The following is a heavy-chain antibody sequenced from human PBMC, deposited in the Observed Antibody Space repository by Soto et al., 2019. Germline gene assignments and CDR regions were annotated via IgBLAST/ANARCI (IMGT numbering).Heavy chain of an antibody. V-gene: IGHV1-18*01. CDR3: ARDPVAGTYFDY. J-gene: IGHJ4*02. CDR1: GYTFISYG. Sequence: QVQLVQSGAEEKKPGASVKVSCKASGYTFISYGISWVRQAPGQGLEWMRWINAFNGNTNYAQKLQGRVTMTRDTSTSTAYMELRSLRSDDTAVYYCARDPVAGTYFDYWGQGTLVTVSS. D-gene: IGHD6-19*01. CDR2: INAFNGNT.